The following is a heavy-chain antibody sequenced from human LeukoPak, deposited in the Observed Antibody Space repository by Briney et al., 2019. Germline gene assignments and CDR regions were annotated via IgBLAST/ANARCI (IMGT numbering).Heavy chain of an antibody. CDR2: ISSSSSYI. J-gene: IGHJ3*02. V-gene: IGHV3-21*01. CDR1: GFTFSSYS. D-gene: IGHD4-17*01. Sequence: GGSLRLSCAASGFTFSSYSMNWVRQAPGKGLEWVSSISSSSSYIYYADSVKGQFTISRDNAKNSLYLQMNSLRAEDTAVYYCATVTDDYGDYSAFDIWGQGTMVTVSS. CDR3: ATVTDDYGDYSAFDI.